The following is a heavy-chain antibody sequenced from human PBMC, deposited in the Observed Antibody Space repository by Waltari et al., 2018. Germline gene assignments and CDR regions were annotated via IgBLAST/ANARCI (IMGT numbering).Heavy chain of an antibody. V-gene: IGHV3-49*04. D-gene: IGHD6-6*01. CDR2: ITSSGTL. CDR1: GFSLGVYA. CDR3: TRWTVSARLDY. Sequence: EVQLVESGGGLVQPGRSLRLSRTGSGFSLGVYAMTWVRQGPGKGLEWVSSITSSGTLEYAASVKGRFTISRDDSKSIAYLQMNSLKTEDTAVYFCTRWTVSARLDYWGQGTLVTVSS. J-gene: IGHJ4*02.